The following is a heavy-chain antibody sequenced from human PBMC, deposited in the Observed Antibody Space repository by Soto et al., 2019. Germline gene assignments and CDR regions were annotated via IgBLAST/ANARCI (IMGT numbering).Heavy chain of an antibody. Sequence: GESLKLSCKGSGYSFTSYWIGWVRQMPGKGLEWMGIIYPGDSDTRYSPSFQGQVTISADKSISTAYLQWSSLKASDTAMYYCARQVASSSWYKYFDYWGQGTLVTVSS. CDR1: GYSFTSYW. D-gene: IGHD6-13*01. J-gene: IGHJ4*02. CDR2: IYPGDSDT. V-gene: IGHV5-51*01. CDR3: ARQVASSSWYKYFDY.